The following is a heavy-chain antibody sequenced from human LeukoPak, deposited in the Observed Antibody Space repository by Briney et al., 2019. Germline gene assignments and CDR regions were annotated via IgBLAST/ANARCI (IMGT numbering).Heavy chain of an antibody. D-gene: IGHD3-10*01. CDR1: GFTFSSYG. J-gene: IGHJ4*02. Sequence: GRSLRLSCAASGFTFSSYGMHWVRQAPGKGLEWVAVISYDGSKKYYADSVKGRFTISRDNSKNTLYLQMNSLRAEDTAVYYCARGSGSYLGRYFDYWGQGTLVTVSS. V-gene: IGHV3-30*03. CDR3: ARGSGSYLGRYFDY. CDR2: ISYDGSKK.